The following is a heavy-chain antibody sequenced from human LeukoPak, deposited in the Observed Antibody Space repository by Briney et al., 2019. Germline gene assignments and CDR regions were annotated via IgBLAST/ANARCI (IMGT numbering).Heavy chain of an antibody. D-gene: IGHD5-18*01. V-gene: IGHV3-23*01. CDR1: GFTFSTYN. J-gene: IGHJ4*02. CDR2: ISGSGGST. Sequence: GGSLRLSCAASGFTFSTYNMNWVRQAPGKGLEWVSAISGSGGSTYYADSVKGRFTISRDDSKNTLFLQMNSLRAEDTAVYYCAKDANRGYSYGYWGQGTLVTVSS. CDR3: AKDANRGYSYGY.